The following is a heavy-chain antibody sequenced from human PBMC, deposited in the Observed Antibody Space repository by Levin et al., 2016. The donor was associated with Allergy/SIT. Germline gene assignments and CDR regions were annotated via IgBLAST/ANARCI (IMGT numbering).Heavy chain of an antibody. CDR1: GFTLSSYA. D-gene: IGHD2-2*01. J-gene: IGHJ6*03. Sequence: GESLKISCAASGFTLSSYAMHWVRQAPGKGLEWVAVISYDGSNKYYADSVKGRFTISRDNSKNTLYLQMNSLRAEDTAVYYCARDFAALESRYCSSTSCSDMDVWGKGTTVTVSS. V-gene: IGHV3-30-3*01. CDR3: ARDFAALESRYCSSTSCSDMDV. CDR2: ISYDGSNK.